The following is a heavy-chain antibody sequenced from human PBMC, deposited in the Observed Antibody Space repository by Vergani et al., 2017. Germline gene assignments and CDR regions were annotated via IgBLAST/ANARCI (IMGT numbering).Heavy chain of an antibody. V-gene: IGHV1-69*01. J-gene: IGHJ6*03. D-gene: IGHD3-10*01. Sequence: QVQLVQSGAEVKKPGSSVKVSCKASGGTFSSYAISWVRQAPGQGLEWMGGIIPIFGTANYAQKFQGRVTITADESTSTAYMELSSLRSEETAVYYCAREVAYYGSGSYYNYYYYYMDVWGKGTTVTVSS. CDR3: AREVAYYGSGSYYNYYYYYMDV. CDR1: GGTFSSYA. CDR2: IIPIFGTA.